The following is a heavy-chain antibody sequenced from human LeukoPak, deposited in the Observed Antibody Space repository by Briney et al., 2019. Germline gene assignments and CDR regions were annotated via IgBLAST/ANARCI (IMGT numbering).Heavy chain of an antibody. CDR1: GFTFSTHS. CDR2: IISSSNTI. J-gene: IGHJ6*03. CDR3: ARAVGHGSGSPRMDV. D-gene: IGHD3-10*01. Sequence: GGSLRLSCAVSGFTFSTHSMNWVRQAPGKGLEWVSYIISSSNTIYYADSVKGRFTISRDNAKNSLYLQMNSLRAEDTAVYYCARAVGHGSGSPRMDVWGKGTTVTVFS. V-gene: IGHV3-48*01.